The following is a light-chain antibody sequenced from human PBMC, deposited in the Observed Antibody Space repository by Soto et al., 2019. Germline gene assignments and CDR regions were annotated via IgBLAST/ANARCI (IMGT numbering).Light chain of an antibody. Sequence: DIQMTQSPSSLSASVGDRVTITCRASQGISNYLAWYQQQPGKVPKLLIYAASTLRSGVPSRFSGSGSGTDFTLTISSLQPEDVAIYYCQKYNSALWTFGQGTKVEIK. J-gene: IGKJ1*01. CDR1: QGISNY. CDR3: QKYNSALWT. V-gene: IGKV1-27*01. CDR2: AAS.